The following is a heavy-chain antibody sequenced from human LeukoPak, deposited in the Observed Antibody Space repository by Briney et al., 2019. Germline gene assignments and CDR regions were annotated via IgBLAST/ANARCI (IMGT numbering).Heavy chain of an antibody. CDR1: GFTLCSYW. D-gene: IGHD1-1*01. CDR3: AREGPKYSYFDY. J-gene: IGHJ4*02. V-gene: IGHV3-7*05. CDR2: IRQDGSDK. Sequence: PGGALRHSCAASGFTLCSYWMSSVRPAPGKGREWVAKIRQDGSDKYYADSVKGRFSISRDNAKNSMYLQMNSLRAEDTAVYYCAREGPKYSYFDYWGQGTLVTVST.